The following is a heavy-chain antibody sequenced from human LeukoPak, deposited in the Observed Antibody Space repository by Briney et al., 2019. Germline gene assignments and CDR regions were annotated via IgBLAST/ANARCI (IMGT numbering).Heavy chain of an antibody. CDR2: IYYSGST. Sequence: SETLSLTCTVSGGSVSSGSYYWSWIRQPPGKGLEWIGYIYYSGSTNCNPSLKSRVTISVDTSKNQFSLKLSSVTAADTAVYYCARERYGSGSYYTGHAFDIWGQGTMVTVSS. D-gene: IGHD3-10*01. J-gene: IGHJ3*02. CDR1: GGSVSSGSYY. CDR3: ARERYGSGSYYTGHAFDI. V-gene: IGHV4-61*01.